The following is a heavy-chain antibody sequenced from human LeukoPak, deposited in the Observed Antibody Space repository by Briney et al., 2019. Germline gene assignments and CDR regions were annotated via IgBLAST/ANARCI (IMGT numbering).Heavy chain of an antibody. D-gene: IGHD2-15*01. J-gene: IGHJ6*03. CDR1: GFTVSSNY. CDR3: ARVLGYCSGGSCSIKGYYYYMDV. CDR2: IYSGGST. V-gene: IGHV3-53*01. Sequence: GGSLRLSCAASGFTVSSNYMSWVRQAPGKGLEWVSVIYSGGSTYYADSVKGRFTISRDNSKNTLYLQMNSLRAEDTAVYYCARVLGYCSGGSCSIKGYYYYMDVWGKGTTVTLSS.